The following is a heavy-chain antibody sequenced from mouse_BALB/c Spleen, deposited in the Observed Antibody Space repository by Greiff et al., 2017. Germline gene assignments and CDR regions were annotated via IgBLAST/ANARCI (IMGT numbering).Heavy chain of an antibody. CDR1: GFSLTGYG. V-gene: IGHV2-6-7*01. CDR2: IWGDGST. J-gene: IGHJ4*01. CDR3: ARLYGNSYYYAMDY. Sequence: VMLVESGPGLVAPSQSLSITCTVSGFSLTGYGVNWVRQPPGKGLEWLGMIWGDGSTDYNSALKSRLSISKDNSKSQVFLKMNSLQTDDTARYYCARLYGNSYYYAMDYWGQGTSVTVSS. D-gene: IGHD2-1*01.